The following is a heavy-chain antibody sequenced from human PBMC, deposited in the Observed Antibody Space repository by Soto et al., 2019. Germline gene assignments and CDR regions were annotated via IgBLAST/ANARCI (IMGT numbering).Heavy chain of an antibody. Sequence: QVQLQESGPGLVKPSQTLSLTCTVSGGSISSGGYYWSWIRQHPGKGLEWIGYIYYSGSTYYNPSLKSRVTISVDTSKNQFSLKLSSVTAADTAVYYCARDKDGDYGTLFDYWGQGTLVTVSS. D-gene: IGHD4-17*01. V-gene: IGHV4-31*03. J-gene: IGHJ4*02. CDR3: ARDKDGDYGTLFDY. CDR1: GGSISSGGYY. CDR2: IYYSGST.